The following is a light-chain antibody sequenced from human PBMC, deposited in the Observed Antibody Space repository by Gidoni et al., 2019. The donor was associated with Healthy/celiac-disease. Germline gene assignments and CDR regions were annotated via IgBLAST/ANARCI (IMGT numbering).Light chain of an antibody. CDR2: QDS. Sequence: SYELTQPPSVSVSPGQTASITCSGDKLGDNYACWYQQKPGQSPVLVIYQDSKRPSGIPERFSGSNSGNTATLTISGTQAMDEADYYCQAWDSSTVVFGGGTKLTV. CDR1: KLGDNY. V-gene: IGLV3-1*01. CDR3: QAWDSSTVV. J-gene: IGLJ2*01.